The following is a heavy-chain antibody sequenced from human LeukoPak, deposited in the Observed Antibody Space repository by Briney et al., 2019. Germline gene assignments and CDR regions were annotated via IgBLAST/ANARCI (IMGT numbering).Heavy chain of an antibody. D-gene: IGHD3-3*01. J-gene: IGHJ5*02. V-gene: IGHV4-34*01. CDR2: INHSGST. CDR1: GGSFSGYY. CDR3: ARGCLLRFLEWLQTTSYCWFDP. Sequence: SETLSLTCAVYGGSFSGYYWSWIRQPPGKGLEWIGEINHSGSTNYNPSLKSRVTISVDTSKNQFSLKLSSVTAADTAVYYCARGCLLRFLEWLQTTSYCWFDPWGQGTPVTVSS.